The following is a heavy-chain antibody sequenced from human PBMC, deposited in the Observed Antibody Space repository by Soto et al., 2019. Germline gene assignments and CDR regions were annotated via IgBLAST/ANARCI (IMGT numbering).Heavy chain of an antibody. CDR2: IYYAGNT. CDR1: GGSISSSSYY. Sequence: PSECLSLTCTVSGGSISSSSYYWGWIRQPPGKGLEWIGSIYYAGNTYYTPSLKSRVTISVDTSKNQFSLKLSSVTAADTAVYYCAREGGRYCSGGSCQVDYWGQGTLVTVSS. CDR3: AREGGRYCSGGSCQVDY. J-gene: IGHJ4*02. D-gene: IGHD2-15*01. V-gene: IGHV4-39*02.